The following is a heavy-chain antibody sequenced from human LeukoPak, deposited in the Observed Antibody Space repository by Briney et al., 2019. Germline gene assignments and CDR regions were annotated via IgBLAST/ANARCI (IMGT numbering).Heavy chain of an antibody. V-gene: IGHV4-59*01. CDR3: ARTLDDGTLDY. Sequence: PSETLSLTCTVSGGSISNYYWSRIRQPPGKGLEWIAYIYYSGRTNYNPSLKSRVTISVDTSKNQFSLKLSSVTAADTAVYYCARTLDDGTLDYWGQGTLVTVSS. D-gene: IGHD1-1*01. CDR1: GGSISNYY. CDR2: IYYSGRT. J-gene: IGHJ4*02.